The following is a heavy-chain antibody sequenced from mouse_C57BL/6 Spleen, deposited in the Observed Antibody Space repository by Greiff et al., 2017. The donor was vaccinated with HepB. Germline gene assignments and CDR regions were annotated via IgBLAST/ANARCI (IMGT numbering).Heavy chain of an antibody. V-gene: IGHV1-50*01. CDR3: ARDGSSLYYFDY. CDR1: GYTFTSYW. CDR2: IDPSDSYT. Sequence: QVQLQQPGAELVKPGASVKLSCKASGYTFTSYWMQWVKQRPGQGLEWIGEIDPSDSYTNSNQKFKGKATLTVDTSSSTAYMQLSSLTSEDSAVYYCARDGSSLYYFDYWGQGTTLTVSS. J-gene: IGHJ2*01. D-gene: IGHD1-1*01.